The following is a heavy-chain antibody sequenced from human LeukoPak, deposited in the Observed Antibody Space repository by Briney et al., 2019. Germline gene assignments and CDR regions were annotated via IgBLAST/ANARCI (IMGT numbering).Heavy chain of an antibody. D-gene: IGHD3-22*01. CDR1: GFSFNAYY. CDR3: AREFTMIVVVGVFDI. CDR2: ISGSGDTV. J-gene: IGHJ3*02. V-gene: IGHV3-11*01. Sequence: SGGSLRLSCAASGFSFNAYYMTWIRQAPGKGLEWLSSISGSGDTVYYADSVRGRFTVSRDNARSSLYLQIDGLRAEDTAFYYRAREFTMIVVVGVFDIWGQGTLVTVSS.